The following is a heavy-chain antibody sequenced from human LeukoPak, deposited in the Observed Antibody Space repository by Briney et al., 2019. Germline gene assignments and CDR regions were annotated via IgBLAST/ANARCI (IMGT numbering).Heavy chain of an antibody. CDR2: IKRKTDDGTT. V-gene: IGHV3-15*01. D-gene: IGHD3-22*01. CDR1: GFTFSNAW. Sequence: GGSLRLSCAASGFTFSNAWMSRVRQAPGRGLEWVGRIKRKTDDGTTEYAAPVKGRFTISRDDSKNTLYLQMNSLKTEDTAVYYCTTVNPDSSGYYRRYYYYGMDVWGQGTTVTVSS. J-gene: IGHJ6*02. CDR3: TTVNPDSSGYYRRYYYYGMDV.